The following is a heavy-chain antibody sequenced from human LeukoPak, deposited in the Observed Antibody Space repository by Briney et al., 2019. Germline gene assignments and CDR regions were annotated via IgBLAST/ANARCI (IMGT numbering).Heavy chain of an antibody. CDR3: ATRHFDWSYY. D-gene: IGHD3-9*01. Sequence: ASVTVSCTVSGYTLTELSMHWVRQAPGKGLEWMGGFDPEDGETIYAQKFQGRVTMTEDTSTDTAYMELSSLRSEDTAVYYCATRHFDWSYYWGQGTLVTVSS. CDR2: FDPEDGET. V-gene: IGHV1-24*01. CDR1: GYTLTELS. J-gene: IGHJ4*02.